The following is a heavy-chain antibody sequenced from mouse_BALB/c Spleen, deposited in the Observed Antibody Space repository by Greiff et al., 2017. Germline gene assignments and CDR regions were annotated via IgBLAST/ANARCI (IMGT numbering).Heavy chain of an antibody. CDR2: IWGDGST. V-gene: IGHV2-6-7*01. CDR1: GFSFTGYG. J-gene: IGHJ4*01. Sequence: VKLLESGPGLVAPSHSLSITCTASGFSFTGYGVNWVRQPPGKGLEWLGRIWGDGSTDYNSTLKSRLSISKDNSKNHVFLKMITLHTDDTARYYCASGYYYAMDYWGQGTSVTVSS. D-gene: IGHD2-2*01. CDR3: ASGYYYAMDY.